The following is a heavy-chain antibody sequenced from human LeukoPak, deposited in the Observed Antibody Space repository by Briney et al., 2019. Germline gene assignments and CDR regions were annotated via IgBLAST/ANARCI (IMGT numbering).Heavy chain of an antibody. Sequence: PGGSLRLSCAASGFTFSSYAMSWVRQAPGKGLEWVSGISGSGGSTYYADSAKGRFTISRDNSRDTLYLQMNSPRAEDMAVYYCAILPGYSSGWYEVNYWGQGTLVTVSS. CDR1: GFTFSSYA. CDR3: AILPGYSSGWYEVNY. J-gene: IGHJ4*02. CDR2: ISGSGGST. V-gene: IGHV3-23*01. D-gene: IGHD6-13*01.